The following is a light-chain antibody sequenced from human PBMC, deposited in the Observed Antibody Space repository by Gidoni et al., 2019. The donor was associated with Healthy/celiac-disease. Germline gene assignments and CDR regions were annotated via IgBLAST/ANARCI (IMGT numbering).Light chain of an antibody. CDR3: NARDSSGNQLV. J-gene: IGLJ2*01. Sequence: SSELTQDPAVSVALGQTVRITCQGDSLRSYYANWYQQKPGQAPVLVIYGKKNRPSVIPDRFAGSSSGNTAALTITVAQAEDEADYYCNARDSSGNQLVVGGGTKLTVL. V-gene: IGLV3-19*01. CDR2: GKK. CDR1: SLRSYY.